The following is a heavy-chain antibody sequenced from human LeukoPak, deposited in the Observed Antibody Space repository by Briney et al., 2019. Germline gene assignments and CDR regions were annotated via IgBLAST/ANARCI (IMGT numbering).Heavy chain of an antibody. CDR3: VREAGYCAPVCVKTNWFDP. D-gene: IGHD2-15*01. CDR2: ISNGKT. V-gene: IGHV3-23*01. J-gene: IGHJ5*02. CDR1: GFPFSSHA. Sequence: PGRSLRLSCAASGFPFSSHAMSWVRQPPRKGLEWVAAISNGKTYYADSVRGRFAISRDDSTNTVYLHMNSLRDEDTALYHCVREAGYCAPVCVKTNWFDPWGQGTLVTVSS.